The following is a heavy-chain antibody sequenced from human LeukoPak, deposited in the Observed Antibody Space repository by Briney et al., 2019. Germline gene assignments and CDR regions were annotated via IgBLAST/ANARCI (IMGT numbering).Heavy chain of an antibody. J-gene: IGHJ4*02. V-gene: IGHV4-39*01. D-gene: IGHD6-13*01. CDR1: GGSISSSSYY. CDR2: IYYSGST. CDR3: ATQLPGYSSSWLKTYLDY. Sequence: SETLSLTCTVSGGSISSSSYYWGWIRQPPGKGLEWIGSIYYSGSTYYNPSLKSRVTISVDTSKNQFSLKLSSVTAADTAVYYCATQLPGYSSSWLKTYLDYWGQGTLVTVSS.